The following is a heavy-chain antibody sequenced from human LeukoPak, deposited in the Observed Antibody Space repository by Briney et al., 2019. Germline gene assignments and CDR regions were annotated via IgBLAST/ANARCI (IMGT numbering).Heavy chain of an antibody. CDR3: ARVNPRALWFGESRFDP. V-gene: IGHV1-46*01. Sequence: ASVKVSCKASGYTFTSYYMHWVRQAPGQGLEWMGIINPSGGSTSYAQKFQGRVTMTRDTSTSTVYMEPSSLRSEDTAVYYCARVNPRALWFGESRFDPWGQGTLVTVSS. CDR1: GYTFTSYY. J-gene: IGHJ5*02. CDR2: INPSGGST. D-gene: IGHD3-10*01.